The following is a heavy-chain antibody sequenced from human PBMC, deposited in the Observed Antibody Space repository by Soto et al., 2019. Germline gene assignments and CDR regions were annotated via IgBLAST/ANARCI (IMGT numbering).Heavy chain of an antibody. CDR2: IYYTGST. CDR1: GGSISSYY. V-gene: IGHV4-59*01. J-gene: IGHJ2*01. CDR3: ANCNWYFDL. Sequence: QVQLQESGPGLVKPSETLSLTCTVSGGSISSYYWSWIRQPPGKGLEWIGYIYYTGSTTYNPSLKSRVSISVGTSKNQFALKLSSVTAADTAVYYCANCNWYFDLWGRGTLVTVSS.